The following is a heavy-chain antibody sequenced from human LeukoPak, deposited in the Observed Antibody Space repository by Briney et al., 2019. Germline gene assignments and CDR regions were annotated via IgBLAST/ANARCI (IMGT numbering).Heavy chain of an antibody. CDR2: IIPIFGTA. D-gene: IGHD1-26*01. Sequence: GASVKVSCKASGGTFSSYAISWVRQAPGQGLEWMGGIIPIFGTANYAQKLQGRVTMTTDTSTSTAYMELRSLRSDDTAVYYCAREVGDAFDIWGQGTMVTVSS. J-gene: IGHJ3*02. V-gene: IGHV1-69*05. CDR1: GGTFSSYA. CDR3: AREVGDAFDI.